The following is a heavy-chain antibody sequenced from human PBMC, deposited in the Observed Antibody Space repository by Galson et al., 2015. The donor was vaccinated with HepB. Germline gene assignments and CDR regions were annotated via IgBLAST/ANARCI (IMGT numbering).Heavy chain of an antibody. D-gene: IGHD3-22*01. Sequence: SLRLSCAASGFTFSDYYMSWIRQAPGKGLEWVSYISSSGSTIYYADSVKGRFTISRDNAKNSLYLQMNSLRAEDTAVYYCARDVYYDSSRTADYWGQGTLVTVSS. CDR1: GFTFSDYY. J-gene: IGHJ4*02. V-gene: IGHV3-11*01. CDR2: ISSSGSTI. CDR3: ARDVYYDSSRTADY.